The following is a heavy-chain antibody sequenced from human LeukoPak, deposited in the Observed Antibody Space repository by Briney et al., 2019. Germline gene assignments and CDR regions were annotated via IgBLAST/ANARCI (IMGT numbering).Heavy chain of an antibody. J-gene: IGHJ5*02. CDR3: ARILAARPRNWFDP. D-gene: IGHD6-6*01. Sequence: ASVTVSCKASGYTFTGYYMHWVRQAPGQGLEWMGWINPNSGGTNYAQKFQGRVTMTRDTSISTAYMELSRLRSDDTAVYYCARILAARPRNWFDPWGQGTLVTVSS. V-gene: IGHV1-2*02. CDR2: INPNSGGT. CDR1: GYTFTGYY.